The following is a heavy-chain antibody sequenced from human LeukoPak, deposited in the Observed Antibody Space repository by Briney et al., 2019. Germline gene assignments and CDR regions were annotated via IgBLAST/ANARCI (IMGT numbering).Heavy chain of an antibody. D-gene: IGHD3-3*01. J-gene: IGHJ6*03. CDR2: INHSERP. Sequence: SETLSLTCAVYEGSFSGYYWTWIRQPPGKGLEWIGEINHSERPNYNPSLKSRVTISADTSKNQFSLKLSSVTAADTAVFYCARGRRTVGSGYYPYFYYYMDVWGKGTTVTVSS. CDR1: EGSFSGYY. V-gene: IGHV4-34*01. CDR3: ARGRRTVGSGYYPYFYYYMDV.